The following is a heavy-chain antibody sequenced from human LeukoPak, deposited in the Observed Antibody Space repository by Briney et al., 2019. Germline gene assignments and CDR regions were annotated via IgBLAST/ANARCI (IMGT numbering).Heavy chain of an antibody. J-gene: IGHJ4*02. CDR3: ARIGTHVGQTDY. CDR2: ISSSGHMI. Sequence: GGPLRLSCAAAGFILSNHEMYWVRQAPAKGLAWLSYISSSGHMIYYADAVKGRFTVSRDNAKNSLYLQMNPLRDEDTALYYCARIGTHVGQTDYWGQGTLVIVSS. D-gene: IGHD1-26*01. CDR1: GFILSNHE. V-gene: IGHV3-48*03.